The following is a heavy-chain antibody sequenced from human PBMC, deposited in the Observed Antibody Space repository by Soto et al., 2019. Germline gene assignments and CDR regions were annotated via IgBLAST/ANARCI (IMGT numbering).Heavy chain of an antibody. Sequence: SETLSLTCTVSGGSISSSSYYWGWIRQPPGKGLEWIGSIYYSGSTYYNPSLKSRVTISVDTSKNQFSLKLSSVTAADTAVYYCARNYDSSVTNWFDPWGQGTLVTVSP. CDR2: IYYSGST. J-gene: IGHJ5*02. D-gene: IGHD3-22*01. CDR1: GGSISSSSYY. CDR3: ARNYDSSVTNWFDP. V-gene: IGHV4-39*01.